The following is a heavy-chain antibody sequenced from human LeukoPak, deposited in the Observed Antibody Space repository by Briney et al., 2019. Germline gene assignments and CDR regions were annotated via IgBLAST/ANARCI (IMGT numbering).Heavy chain of an antibody. CDR2: ISSSSSYI. CDR3: AKDPTDFDSSGPTYFDY. D-gene: IGHD3-22*01. J-gene: IGHJ4*02. CDR1: GFTFSSYS. Sequence: GGSLRLSCAASGFTFSSYSMNWVRQAPGKGLEWVSSISSSSSYIYYADSVKGRFTISRDNAKNSLYLQMNSLRAEDTAVYYCAKDPTDFDSSGPTYFDYWGQGSLVTVSS. V-gene: IGHV3-21*04.